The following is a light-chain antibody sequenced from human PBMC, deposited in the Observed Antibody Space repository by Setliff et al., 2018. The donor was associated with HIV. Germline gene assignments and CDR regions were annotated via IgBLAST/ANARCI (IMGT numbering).Light chain of an antibody. CDR3: SSYAVTNTLP. CDR1: SGDVGGYNY. Sequence: QSALTQPRSVSGSPGQSVTISCTGTSGDVGGYNYVSWYQQHPGKAPKLMIYDVSKRPSGVPDRFSGSKSGNTASLTISGLQAEDEGDYYCSSYAVTNTLPFGTGTKVTVL. V-gene: IGLV2-11*01. CDR2: DVS. J-gene: IGLJ1*01.